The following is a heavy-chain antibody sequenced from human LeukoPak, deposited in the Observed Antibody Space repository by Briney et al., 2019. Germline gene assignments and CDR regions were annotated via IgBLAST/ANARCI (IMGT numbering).Heavy chain of an antibody. D-gene: IGHD3-10*01. J-gene: IGHJ4*02. Sequence: SQTLSLTCAISGDTVSSNTVAWNWIRQSPSRGLEWLGRIYYRSKWYNDYAVSVKSRITIKPDTSKNQFSLQLNPVTPEDTAVYYCGRGFGESPAEYNFDYWGQGTLVTVSS. CDR1: GDTVSSNTVA. CDR2: IYYRSKWYN. V-gene: IGHV6-1*01. CDR3: GRGFGESPAEYNFDY.